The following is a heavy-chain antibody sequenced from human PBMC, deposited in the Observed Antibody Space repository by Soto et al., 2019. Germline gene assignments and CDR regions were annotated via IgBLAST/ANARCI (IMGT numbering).Heavy chain of an antibody. CDR1: GATVSRYA. Sequence: SVKVSCKASGATVSRYAISWVRQAHGQGLEWMGGNIPTFGTANHTQVLQGRVTFTADKCTSPAYMEPGSRRSEDTNVYYCSRDLGLYSSSSVSGSKYGMDVWGQGTTVTVSS. CDR3: SRDLGLYSSSSVSGSKYGMDV. CDR2: NIPTFGTA. J-gene: IGHJ6*02. V-gene: IGHV1-69*06. D-gene: IGHD6-6*01.